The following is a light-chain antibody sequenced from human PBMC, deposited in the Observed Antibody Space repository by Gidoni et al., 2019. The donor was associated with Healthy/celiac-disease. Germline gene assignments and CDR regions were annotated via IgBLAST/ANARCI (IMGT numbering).Light chain of an antibody. CDR2: WAS. J-gene: IGKJ1*01. CDR1: QSVLYSSNNKNY. V-gene: IGKV4-1*01. CDR3: QQYYSTPLT. Sequence: IVMTPSPDSLAVSLGERATINCKSSQSVLYSSNNKNYLAWYQQKPGQPPKLLIYWASTRESGVPDRFSGSGSGTDFTLTISSLQAEDVAVYYCQQYYSTPLTFGQXTKVEIK.